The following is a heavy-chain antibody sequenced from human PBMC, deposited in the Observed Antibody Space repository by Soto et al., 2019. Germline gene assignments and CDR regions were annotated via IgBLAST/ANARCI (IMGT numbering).Heavy chain of an antibody. CDR2: ISSRGST. D-gene: IGHD3-16*02. CDR1: GAAISSDAYY. V-gene: IGHV4-31*11. CDR3: ARYRFSDSWSKFDY. Sequence: LSLTCGVSGAAISSDAYYWSWIRQDPGKGLEWVGFISSRGSTYYSPSLKSRVSISVDTSKNQFSLRLTSVTAADTAVYYCARYRFSDSWSKFDYWGRGTLVTVSS. J-gene: IGHJ4*02.